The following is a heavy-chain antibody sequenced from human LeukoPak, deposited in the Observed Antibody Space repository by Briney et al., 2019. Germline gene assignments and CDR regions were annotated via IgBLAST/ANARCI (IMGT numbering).Heavy chain of an antibody. D-gene: IGHD3-10*01. Sequence: SETLSLTCAVYGGSFSGYYWSWIRQPPGKGLEWIGEINHSGSTNYNPSLKSRVTISVDTSQNQFSLKLSSVTAADTAVYYCAKSLYGSGSYYNWFDPWGQGTLVTVSS. CDR1: GGSFSGYY. CDR3: AKSLYGSGSYYNWFDP. CDR2: INHSGST. V-gene: IGHV4-34*01. J-gene: IGHJ5*02.